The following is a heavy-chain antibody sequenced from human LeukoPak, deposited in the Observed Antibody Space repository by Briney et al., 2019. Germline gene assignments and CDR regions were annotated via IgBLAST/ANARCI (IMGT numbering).Heavy chain of an antibody. CDR1: GFTFSSYG. CDR3: ARDYN. J-gene: IGHJ4*02. CDR2: ISSSSSTI. Sequence: PGGSLRLSCAASGFTFSSYGMTWVRQAPGKGLEWVSYISSSSSTIYYADSVKGRFTISRDNAKNSLYLQLNSLRAEDTAVYYCARDYNLGQGTLVTVSS. V-gene: IGHV3-48*01.